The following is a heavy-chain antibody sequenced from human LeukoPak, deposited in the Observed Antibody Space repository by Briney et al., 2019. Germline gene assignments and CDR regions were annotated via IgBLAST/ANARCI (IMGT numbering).Heavy chain of an antibody. CDR3: AREVDYYDSSGPKD. V-gene: IGHV4-31*03. CDR1: GGSISSGGYY. Sequence: SETLSLTCTVSGGSISSGGYYRSWIRQHPEKGLEWIGYIYYSGSTYYNPSLKSRVTISVDTSKNQFSLKLSSVTAADTAVYYCAREVDYYDSSGPKDWGQGTLVTVSS. J-gene: IGHJ4*02. D-gene: IGHD3-22*01. CDR2: IYYSGST.